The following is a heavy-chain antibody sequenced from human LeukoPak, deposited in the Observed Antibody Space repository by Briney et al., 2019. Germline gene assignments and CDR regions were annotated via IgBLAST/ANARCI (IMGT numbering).Heavy chain of an antibody. CDR1: GGSISVYY. CDR3: ARGEDFERYYLAY. D-gene: IGHD3-9*01. CDR2: IYYTVTT. V-gene: IGHV4-59*01. Sequence: SETLSLTCSVSGGSISVYYWTWIRQLPGKGLEWIGYIYYTVTTNYNPLFESRATISVDTSKNQFSLKLTSVTAADTAVYFCARGEDFERYYLAYWGQGTLVTVSS. J-gene: IGHJ4*02.